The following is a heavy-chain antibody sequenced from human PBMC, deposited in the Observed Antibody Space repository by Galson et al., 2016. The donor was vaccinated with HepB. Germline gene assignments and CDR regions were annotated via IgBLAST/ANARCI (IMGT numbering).Heavy chain of an antibody. J-gene: IGHJ4*02. V-gene: IGHV3-33*01. CDR1: GFTFSNYG. Sequence: SLRLSCAASGFTFSNYGMHWVRQAPGKGLEWVAIIWFDGSNPYYTDSVKGRFTISRDNFKNTLYLQMNNLRAEDTAVYYCERMRNGDYNWNYGEFDYWGQGTLVTVSS. CDR2: IWFDGSNP. CDR3: ERMRNGDYNWNYGEFDY. D-gene: IGHD1-7*01.